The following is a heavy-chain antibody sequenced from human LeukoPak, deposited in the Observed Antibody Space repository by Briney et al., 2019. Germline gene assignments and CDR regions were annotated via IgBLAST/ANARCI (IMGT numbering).Heavy chain of an antibody. CDR2: ITAGSSYI. Sequence: MPGGSLRLSCEVSGFDFTSYVMTWVRQAPGEGLEWVSSITAGSSYIDYTQSVEGRFTLSRDNSKNSLFLHMNSLRAEDTALYYCARVGVSATNTPAFDYWGQGTLVTVSS. CDR3: ARVGVSATNTPAFDY. J-gene: IGHJ4*02. V-gene: IGHV3-21*01. CDR1: GFDFTSYV. D-gene: IGHD2-15*01.